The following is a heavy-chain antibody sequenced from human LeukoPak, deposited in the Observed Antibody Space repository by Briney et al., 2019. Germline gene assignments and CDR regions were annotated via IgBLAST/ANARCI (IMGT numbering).Heavy chain of an antibody. CDR1: GGSFSGNF. CDR2: INHRGNT. Sequence: PSETLSLTCAVYGGSFSGNFWSWVRHPPGKGLEWIREINHRGNTNYNPSLKSRVTISVDTSKNQFSLKLSSVPAADTAVYYCARVPESVGINYFDSWGQGTQVTVSS. D-gene: IGHD3-10*01. CDR3: ARVPESVGINYFDS. V-gene: IGHV4-34*01. J-gene: IGHJ4*02.